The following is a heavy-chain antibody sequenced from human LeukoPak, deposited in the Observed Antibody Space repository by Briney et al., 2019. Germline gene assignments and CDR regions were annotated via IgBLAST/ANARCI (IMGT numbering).Heavy chain of an antibody. CDR3: ARDGQKAYCSSTSCYLSESNWFDP. J-gene: IGHJ5*02. D-gene: IGHD2-2*01. CDR2: INPSGGST. CDR1: GYTFTSYY. V-gene: IGHV1-46*01. Sequence: ASVKVSCKASGYTFTSYYMHWVRQAPGQGLEWMGIINPSGGSTTYAQRFEGRVTMTRDTSTNTVYMELSGLRSEDTAVYYCARDGQKAYCSSTSCYLSESNWFDPWGQGTLVTVSS.